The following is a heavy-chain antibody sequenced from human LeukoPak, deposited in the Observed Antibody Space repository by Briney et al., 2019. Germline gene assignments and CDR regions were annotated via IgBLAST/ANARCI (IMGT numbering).Heavy chain of an antibody. CDR2: IIPIFGTA. CDR1: GGTFSSYA. Sequence: ASVKVSCKASGGTFSSYAISWVRQAPGQGLEWMGRIIPIFGTANYAQKFQGRATITTDESTSTAYMELSSLRPEDTAVYYCARDSHPYYDYVWGSYRPFDYWGQGTLVTVSS. V-gene: IGHV1-69*05. CDR3: ARDSHPYYDYVWGSYRPFDY. J-gene: IGHJ4*02. D-gene: IGHD3-16*02.